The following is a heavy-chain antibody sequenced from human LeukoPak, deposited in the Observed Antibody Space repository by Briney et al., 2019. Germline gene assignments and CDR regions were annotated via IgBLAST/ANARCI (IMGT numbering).Heavy chain of an antibody. Sequence: ASVKVSCKASGYTFTSYDINWVRQATGQGLEWMGWISAYNGNTNYAQKLQGRVTMTTDTSTSTAYMELRSLRSDDTAVYYCARGAHYYDSSGYPRDWGQGTLVTVSS. D-gene: IGHD3-22*01. CDR1: GYTFTSYD. V-gene: IGHV1-18*01. CDR2: ISAYNGNT. J-gene: IGHJ4*02. CDR3: ARGAHYYDSSGYPRD.